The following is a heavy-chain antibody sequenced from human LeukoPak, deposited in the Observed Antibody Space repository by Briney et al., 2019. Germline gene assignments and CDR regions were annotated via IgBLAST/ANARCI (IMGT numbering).Heavy chain of an antibody. CDR1: GFTFSGSA. V-gene: IGHV3-73*01. Sequence: GGSLRLSCAASGFTFSGSAMHWVRQASGKGLEWVGRIRSKANSYATAYAASVKGRFTISRDDSKNTAYLQMNSLKAEDTAVYYCTRSADPEVITMVRGVMRRLLYYYYMDVWGKGTTVTVSS. D-gene: IGHD3-10*01. J-gene: IGHJ6*03. CDR2: IRSKANSYAT. CDR3: TRSADPEVITMVRGVMRRLLYYYYMDV.